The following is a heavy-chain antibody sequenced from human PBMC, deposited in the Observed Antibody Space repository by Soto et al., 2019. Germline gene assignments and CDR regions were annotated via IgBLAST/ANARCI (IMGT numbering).Heavy chain of an antibody. CDR3: ARGGAQYSSTLFDY. D-gene: IGHD6-13*01. V-gene: IGHV3-30-3*01. CDR2: ISYDGSNK. CDR1: GFTFSSYA. J-gene: IGHJ4*02. Sequence: QVQLVESGGGVVQPGRSLRLSCAASGFTFSSYAMNWVRQAPGKGLEWVAVISYDGSNKYYADSVKGRFTISRDNSKSTLYLQMNSLRAEDTAVYYCARGGAQYSSTLFDYWGQGTLVTVSS.